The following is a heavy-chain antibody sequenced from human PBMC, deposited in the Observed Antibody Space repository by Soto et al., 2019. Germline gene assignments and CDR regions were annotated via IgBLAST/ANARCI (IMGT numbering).Heavy chain of an antibody. CDR3: AREEGYCNGGPCYRGAFDF. CDR1: GFTFSDYS. CDR2: IGNSNNPT. J-gene: IGHJ3*01. Sequence: EVQLVESGGGLVKPGGSPRLSCAASGFTFSDYSMLWVRQAPGKGLEWLAFIGNSNNPTFYADSVRGRFTISRDNPKSSVYLQMNSLGEEDTAVYFGAREEGYCNGGPCYRGAFDFWGQGTIVTVSS. V-gene: IGHV3-21*02. D-gene: IGHD2-15*01.